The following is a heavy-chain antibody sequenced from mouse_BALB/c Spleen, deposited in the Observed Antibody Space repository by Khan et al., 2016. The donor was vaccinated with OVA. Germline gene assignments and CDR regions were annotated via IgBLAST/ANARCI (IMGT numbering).Heavy chain of an antibody. CDR3: ARDGGNYGWFTY. CDR2: IYPGSGNT. J-gene: IGHJ3*01. V-gene: IGHV1-63*01. CDR1: GYGFTDYW. D-gene: IGHD2-1*01. Sequence: VQLQESGAELVRPGTSVKISCKASGYGFTDYWLGWIKQRPGHGLEWIGDIYPGSGNTNSNENFKGKATLTADKSSSTAYMQRSGLTSDDSAVYFCARDGGNYGWFTYWGQGTLVTVSA.